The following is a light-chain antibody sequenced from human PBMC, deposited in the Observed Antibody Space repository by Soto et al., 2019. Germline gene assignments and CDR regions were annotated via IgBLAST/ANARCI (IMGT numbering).Light chain of an antibody. J-gene: IGKJ3*01. CDR1: DDISNY. Sequence: DIQMTQSPSSLSASVGDRVTITCQASDDISNYLNWYQQKPGKAPKVLIYDASHLESGVPSRFSGGGSGTDFTFTISSLQAVDIATYYCQQYANLPLTFGPGTKVDVK. V-gene: IGKV1-33*01. CDR3: QQYANLPLT. CDR2: DAS.